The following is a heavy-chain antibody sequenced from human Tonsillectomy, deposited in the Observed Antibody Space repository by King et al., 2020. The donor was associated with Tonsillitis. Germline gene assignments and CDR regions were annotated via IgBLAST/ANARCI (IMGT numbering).Heavy chain of an antibody. Sequence: VQLVESGGGLVQPGGSLRLSCAASGFTFSSYAMSWVRQAPGKGLEWVSAISGTGGSTYYAVSVKGRFTISRDNSKNTLYLQMNSLRAEDTAVYYCAKDCRSLYYYYYGMDVWGHGTTVTVSS. J-gene: IGHJ6*02. CDR1: GFTFSSYA. CDR3: AKDCRSLYYYYYGMDV. D-gene: IGHD1-26*01. CDR2: ISGTGGST. V-gene: IGHV3-23*04.